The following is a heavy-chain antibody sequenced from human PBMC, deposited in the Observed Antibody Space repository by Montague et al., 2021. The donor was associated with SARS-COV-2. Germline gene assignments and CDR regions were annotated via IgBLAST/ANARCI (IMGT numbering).Heavy chain of an antibody. CDR3: AGKVLTVPADY. Sequence: SETLSLTCAVSGVSITSINWWSLVRQPPGKGLEWIGEISYGGIATXNPXLKSRATISMDRSRNLFSLKLSFVTAADMAIYHCAGKVLTVPADYWGQGTLVTVS. V-gene: IGHV4-4*02. CDR1: GVSITSINW. J-gene: IGHJ4*02. CDR2: ISYGGIA. D-gene: IGHD4-11*01.